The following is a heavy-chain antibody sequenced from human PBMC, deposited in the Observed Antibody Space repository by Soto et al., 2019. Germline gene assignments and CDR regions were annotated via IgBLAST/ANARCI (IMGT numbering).Heavy chain of an antibody. CDR3: ARRIITMVRGVIIPFDY. V-gene: IGHV4-34*01. Sequence: SETLSLTCAVYGGSFSGYYWSWIRQPPGKGLEWIGEINHSGSTNYNPSLKSRVTISVDTSKNQFSLKLSSVTAADTAVYYCARRIITMVRGVIIPFDYWGQGTLVTVSS. D-gene: IGHD3-10*01. CDR2: INHSGST. CDR1: GGSFSGYY. J-gene: IGHJ4*02.